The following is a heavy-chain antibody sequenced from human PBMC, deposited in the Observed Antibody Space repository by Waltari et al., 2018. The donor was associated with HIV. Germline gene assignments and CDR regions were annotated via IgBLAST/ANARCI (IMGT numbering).Heavy chain of an antibody. V-gene: IGHV1-2*02. J-gene: IGHJ4*02. Sequence: QVQLLQSSAEMKKPGASVRISCKASGYTFSAYHIHWVRQAPGQGLEWMAWINADSGGTYILQKFRGRVTVTRDTAATTVYLDLSGLTFADTATYFCVRVIRGSPLDYWGPGTPVIVSS. CDR3: VRVIRGSPLDY. CDR1: GYTFSAYH. CDR2: INADSGGT. D-gene: IGHD6-19*01.